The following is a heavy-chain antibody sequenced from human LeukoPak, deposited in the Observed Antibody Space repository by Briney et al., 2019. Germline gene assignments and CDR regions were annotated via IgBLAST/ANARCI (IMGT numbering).Heavy chain of an antibody. CDR1: GASMSDHY. Sequence: SETLPLPCTVSGASMSDHYWCLIRQSPGKALEWIGYVYGCQCTSHNPSLNGRVTMSVDTSKNHFSLKLTSVTPADTALYYCATRPGGSRWYGVFDFWSRGTLVTVSS. D-gene: IGHD6-13*01. CDR2: VYGCQCT. V-gene: IGHV4-59*11. CDR3: ATRPGGSRWYGVFDF. J-gene: IGHJ4*02.